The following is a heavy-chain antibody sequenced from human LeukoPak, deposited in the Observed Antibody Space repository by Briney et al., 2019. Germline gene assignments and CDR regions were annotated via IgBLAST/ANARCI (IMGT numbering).Heavy chain of an antibody. Sequence: SETLSLTCTVSGGSISSGGYYWSWIRQHPGKGLEWIGYIYYSGSTYYNPSLKSRVTISVDTSKNQFSLKLSSVTAADTAVYYCASSAFPDFVDVFFAPPHIHAEYFQHWGQGTLVTVSS. V-gene: IGHV4-31*03. D-gene: IGHD3-3*01. J-gene: IGHJ1*01. CDR1: GGSISSGGYY. CDR3: ASSAFPDFVDVFFAPPHIHAEYFQH. CDR2: IYYSGST.